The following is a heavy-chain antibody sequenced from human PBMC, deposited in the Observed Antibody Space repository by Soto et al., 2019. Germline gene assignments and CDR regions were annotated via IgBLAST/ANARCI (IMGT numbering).Heavy chain of an antibody. CDR2: ISSSSSYI. Sequence: PGGSLRLSCAASGFTFSSYSMNWVRQAPGKGLEWVSSISSSSSYIYYADSVKGRFTISRDNAKNSLYLQMNSLRAEDTAVYYCARDLRGADYYDSSGSYYYYYYGMDVWGQGTTVTVSS. CDR1: GFTFSSYS. D-gene: IGHD3-22*01. V-gene: IGHV3-21*01. CDR3: ARDLRGADYYDSSGSYYYYYYGMDV. J-gene: IGHJ6*02.